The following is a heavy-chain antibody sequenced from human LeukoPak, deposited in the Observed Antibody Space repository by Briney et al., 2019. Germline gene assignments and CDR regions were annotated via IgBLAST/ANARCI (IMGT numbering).Heavy chain of an antibody. J-gene: IGHJ6*03. D-gene: IGHD2-2*01. CDR3: ATLGTIVVVPAAYYYYMDV. CDR2: IYYSGST. CDR1: GGSISSSSYY. Sequence: SETLSLTCTVSGGSISSSSYYWGWIRQPPGKGLEWIGSIYYSGSTYYNPSLKSRVTISVDTSKNQFSLKLSSVTAADTAVYYCATLGTIVVVPAAYYYYMDVWGKGTTVTVSS. V-gene: IGHV4-39*01.